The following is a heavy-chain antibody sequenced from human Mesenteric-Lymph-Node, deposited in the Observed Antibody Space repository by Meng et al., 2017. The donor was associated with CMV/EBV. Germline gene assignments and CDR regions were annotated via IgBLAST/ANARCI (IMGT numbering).Heavy chain of an antibody. CDR1: GHTFTNYD. D-gene: IGHD3-9*01. CDR2: MNPNSGNT. CDR3: ARGTGKNILTGYSLGY. Sequence: ASVKVSCKASGHTFTNYDINWVRQAAGQGLEWMGWMNPNSGNTGYAQKFQGRVTITRNTSISTAYMELRSLIFEDTAVYYCARGTGKNILTGYSLGYWGQGTLVTVSS. J-gene: IGHJ4*02. V-gene: IGHV1-8*03.